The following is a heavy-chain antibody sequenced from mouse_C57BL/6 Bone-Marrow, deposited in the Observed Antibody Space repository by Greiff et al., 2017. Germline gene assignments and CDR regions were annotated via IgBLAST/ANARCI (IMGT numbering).Heavy chain of an antibody. D-gene: IGHD2-5*01. V-gene: IGHV1-85*01. J-gene: IGHJ1*03. CDR1: GYTFTSYD. CDR2: IYPRDGST. Sequence: QVQLQQSGPELVKPGASVKLSCKASGYTFTSYDINWVKQRPGQGLEWIGWIYPRDGSTKYNEKLKGKATLTVVTSSSTAYMDLHSLTSDDSAVYFCARIEFDYSSGDWYFDVWGTGTTVTVSS. CDR3: ARIEFDYSSGDWYFDV.